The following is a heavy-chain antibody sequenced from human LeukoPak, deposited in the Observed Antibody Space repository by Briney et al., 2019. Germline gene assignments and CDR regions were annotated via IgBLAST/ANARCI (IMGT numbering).Heavy chain of an antibody. CDR3: ARDVIAAAGPYFDY. CDR1: GGSISSYY. Sequence: SETLSLTCTVSGGSISSYYWSSIRQPAGKGLEWIGRTYTSGSINYNPSLKSRVTMSVDTSKNQFSLKLSSVTAADTAVYYCARDVIAAAGPYFDYWGQGTLVTVSS. D-gene: IGHD6-13*01. J-gene: IGHJ4*02. V-gene: IGHV4-4*07. CDR2: TYTSGSI.